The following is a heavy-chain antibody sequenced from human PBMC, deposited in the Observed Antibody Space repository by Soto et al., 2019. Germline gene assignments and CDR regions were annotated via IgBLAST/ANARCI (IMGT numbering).Heavy chain of an antibody. CDR2: ISNDGSDK. J-gene: IGHJ4*02. CDR3: AKARIPPAKPFYFDS. CDR1: GFTFSNYE. D-gene: IGHD6-13*01. Sequence: GGSLRLSCAASGFTFSNYELNLVRQAPGKGLEWVAFISNDGSDKYYADSVKGRFTISRDNSKDTLHLQIDSLKTEDTAVYYCAKARIPPAKPFYFDSWARGPGVTVPS. V-gene: IGHV3-30*18.